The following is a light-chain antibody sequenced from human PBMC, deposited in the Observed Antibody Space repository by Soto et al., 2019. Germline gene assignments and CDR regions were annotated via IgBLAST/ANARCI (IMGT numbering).Light chain of an antibody. CDR1: SSDVGSYKY. CDR3: CSYAGTSAPYV. CDR2: AGS. V-gene: IGLV2-23*01. J-gene: IGLJ1*01. Sequence: QSALTQPASVSGSPGQSITISCTGTSSDVGSYKYISWYQHRPGRAPKLIIYAGSKRPSGVSTRLSGSKSGNTASLTISGLQAEDEADYYCCSYAGTSAPYVFGSGTKLTVL.